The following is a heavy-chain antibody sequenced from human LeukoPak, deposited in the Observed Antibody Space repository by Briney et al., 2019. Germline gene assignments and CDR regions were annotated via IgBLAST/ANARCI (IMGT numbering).Heavy chain of an antibody. Sequence: SQTLSLTCTVSGGSISSGNYYWSWIRQPAGKGLEYIGRIYNSGITNYNPSLKSRVTISVDTSKNQFSLKLNSVTAADTAVYYCASADYYDSSGYYREGAFDIWGQGTMVTVSS. J-gene: IGHJ3*02. D-gene: IGHD3-22*01. CDR3: ASADYYDSSGYYREGAFDI. CDR1: GGSISSGNYY. V-gene: IGHV4-61*02. CDR2: IYNSGIT.